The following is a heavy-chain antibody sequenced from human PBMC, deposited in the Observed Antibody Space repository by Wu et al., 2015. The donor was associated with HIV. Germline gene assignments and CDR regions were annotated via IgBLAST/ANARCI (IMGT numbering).Heavy chain of an antibody. Sequence: QVQLVQSGAEVKKPGASVKVSCKTSGYTFTDYHMHWVRQAPGQGLEWMGWISAYNGNTNYAQKLQGRVTMTTDTSTSTAYMELRSLRSDDTAVYYCARESSYYDSSGSDFDYWGQGTLVTVSS. J-gene: IGHJ4*02. V-gene: IGHV1-18*04. CDR1: GYTFTDYH. CDR2: ISAYNGNT. D-gene: IGHD3-22*01. CDR3: ARESSYYDSSGSDFDY.